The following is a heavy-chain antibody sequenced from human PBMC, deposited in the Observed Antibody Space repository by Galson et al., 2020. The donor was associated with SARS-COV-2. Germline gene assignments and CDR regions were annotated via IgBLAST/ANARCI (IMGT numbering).Heavy chain of an antibody. V-gene: IGHV2-70*11. D-gene: IGHD6-13*01. CDR3: ARSGYSSSWLSFDP. J-gene: IGHJ5*02. CDR2: LDWADDQ. CDR1: GFSLSTSGMC. Sequence: SGPPLVQPTQTLTLTCTFSGFSLSTSGMCVTWIRQPPGKALEWLARLDWADDQYYSTPLKTRLTISKDTSKNQVVLTMTNMNPVDTATYYCARSGYSSSWLSFDPWGQGTLVTVSS.